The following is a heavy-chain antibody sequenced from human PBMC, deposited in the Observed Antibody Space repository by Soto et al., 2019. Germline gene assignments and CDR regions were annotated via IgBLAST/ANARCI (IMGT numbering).Heavy chain of an antibody. V-gene: IGHV4-61*01. J-gene: IGHJ4*02. CDR2: IYYSGST. CDR1: GGSVSSGSYY. Sequence: PSETLSLTCTVSGGSVSSGSYYWSWIRQPPGKGLEWIGYIYYSGSTNYNPSLKSRVTISVDTSKNQFSLKLSSVTAADTAVYYCARGDSSGWSYFDYWGQGTLVTVSS. CDR3: ARGDSSGWSYFDY. D-gene: IGHD6-19*01.